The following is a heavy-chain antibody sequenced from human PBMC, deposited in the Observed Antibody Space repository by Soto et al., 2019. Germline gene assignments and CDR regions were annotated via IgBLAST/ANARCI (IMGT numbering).Heavy chain of an antibody. V-gene: IGHV3-21*01. Sequence: EVQLVESGGGLVKPGGSLRLSCAASGFTFSTYTMNWVRQVPGTGLEWVSSISSTSYYIYYADSVKGRFTISRDNAKNSLYLQMNSLRVEDTAVYYCARDRVGDGYNLAVDWGQGTLVTVSS. D-gene: IGHD5-12*01. CDR3: ARDRVGDGYNLAVD. CDR1: GFTFSTYT. CDR2: ISSTSYYI. J-gene: IGHJ4*02.